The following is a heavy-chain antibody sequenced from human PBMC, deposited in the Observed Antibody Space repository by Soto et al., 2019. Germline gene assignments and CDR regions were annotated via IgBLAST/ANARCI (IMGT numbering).Heavy chain of an antibody. CDR2: ISAYNGHT. Sequence: ASVKVSCKASAYTFTSYGISWVRQAPGQGLEWMGWISAYNGHTKYAQKFQGRATMTTDTSTSTAYMELRSLRSDDTAVYYCAKVTRASTVGDPERDYWGQGTLVTVSS. V-gene: IGHV1-18*01. D-gene: IGHD2-21*01. CDR3: AKVTRASTVGDPERDY. J-gene: IGHJ4*02. CDR1: AYTFTSYG.